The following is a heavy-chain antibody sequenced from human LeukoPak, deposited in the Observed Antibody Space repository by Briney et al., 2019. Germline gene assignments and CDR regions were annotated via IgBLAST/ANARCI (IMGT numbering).Heavy chain of an antibody. CDR2: ISGSGGST. Sequence: PGGSLRLSCAGSGFTFSSYAMSWVRQAPGKGLEWVSAISGSGGSTYYADSVKGRFTISRDNSKNTLYLQMNSLRAEDTAVYYCAKDYYYYDSSGYYEGPWFDPWGQGTLVTVSS. CDR3: AKDYYYYDSSGYYEGPWFDP. J-gene: IGHJ5*02. CDR1: GFTFSSYA. V-gene: IGHV3-23*01. D-gene: IGHD3-22*01.